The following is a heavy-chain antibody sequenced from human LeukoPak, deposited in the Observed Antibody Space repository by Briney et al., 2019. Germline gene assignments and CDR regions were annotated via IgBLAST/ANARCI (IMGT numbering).Heavy chain of an antibody. D-gene: IGHD6-6*01. V-gene: IGHV1-2*02. J-gene: IGHJ3*01. CDR2: INPHNGAT. CDR3: ARGPSSGAFDL. Sequence: ASVKVSCKASGYIFTVYYMHWLRQAPGQGLEWMGWINPHNGATGYAHKLQGRVTMTRDTSINTAYMELSGLTSDDTAVYFCARGPSSGAFDLWGQGTMVTVSS. CDR1: GYIFTVYY.